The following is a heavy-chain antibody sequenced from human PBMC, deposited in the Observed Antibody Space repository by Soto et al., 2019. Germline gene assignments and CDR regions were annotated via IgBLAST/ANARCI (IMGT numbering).Heavy chain of an antibody. CDR3: ASPTAIFGVVIRRCSYYYGMDV. J-gene: IGHJ6*02. V-gene: IGHV1-69*13. D-gene: IGHD3-3*01. Sequence: SVKVSCKASGGTFSSYAISWVRQAPGQGLKWMGGIIPIFGTANYAQKFQGRVTITADESTSTGYMELSSLRSEDTAVYYCASPTAIFGVVIRRCSYYYGMDVWGQGTTVTVSS. CDR1: GGTFSSYA. CDR2: IIPIFGTA.